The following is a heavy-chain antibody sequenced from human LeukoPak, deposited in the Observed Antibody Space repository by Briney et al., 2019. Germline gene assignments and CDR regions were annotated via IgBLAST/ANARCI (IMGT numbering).Heavy chain of an antibody. J-gene: IGHJ5*02. V-gene: IGHV3-23*01. CDR2: FSGSGGST. CDR3: AKQRGSGYYYSWFDP. D-gene: IGHD3-22*01. Sequence: GGSLRLSCAASGFTFSSYAMSWVRQAPGKGLAWVSAFSGSGGSTYYADSVKGRFTISRDNSKNTLYLQMSSLRVEDTAVYYCAKQRGSGYYYSWFDPWGQGTLVTVSS. CDR1: GFTFSSYA.